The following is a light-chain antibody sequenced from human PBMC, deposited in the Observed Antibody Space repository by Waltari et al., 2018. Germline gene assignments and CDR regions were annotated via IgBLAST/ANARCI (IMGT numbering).Light chain of an antibody. V-gene: IGLV2-23*01. J-gene: IGLJ3*02. CDR3: CAHAGSGIWV. CDR1: SSDVGSYNL. CDR2: EDT. Sequence: QSALTQPASVSGSPGQSIPLSCPGTSSDVGSYNLVFWYQQHPGKVPKLIIYEDTKRPSGVSDRFSGSKSGNTASLTISGLQAEDEADYHCCAHAGSGIWVFGGGTKLTVL.